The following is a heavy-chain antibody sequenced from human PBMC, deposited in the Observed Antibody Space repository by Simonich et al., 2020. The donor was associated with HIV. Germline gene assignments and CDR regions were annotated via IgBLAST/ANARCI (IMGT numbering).Heavy chain of an antibody. V-gene: IGHV3-30*07. CDR2: ISYDGSNK. J-gene: IGHJ4*02. CDR3: ASGGSISSVWADDY. Sequence: QVQLVESGGGVVQPGRSLRLSCAASGFTFSSYAMHWVRQAPGKGLEWVAVISYDGSNKYYADSVKGRFTNSRDNSKNPLYLQRNSLRAEDTAVYYCASGGSISSVWADDYWGQGTLVTVSS. CDR1: GFTFSSYA. D-gene: IGHD3-16*01.